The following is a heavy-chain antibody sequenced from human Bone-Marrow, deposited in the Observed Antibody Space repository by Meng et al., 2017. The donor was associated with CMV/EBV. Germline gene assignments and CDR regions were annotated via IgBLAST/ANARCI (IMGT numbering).Heavy chain of an antibody. CDR2: ISSSGSTI. V-gene: IGHV3-11*01. J-gene: IGHJ5*02. CDR3: ARDLLSTTWFDP. CDR1: GFTFSDYY. D-gene: IGHD2-2*01. Sequence: GESLKIPCAASGFTFSDYYMSWIRQAPGKGLEWVSYISSSGSTIYYADSVKGRFTISRDNAKNSLYLQMNSLRAEDTAVYYCARDLLSTTWFDPWGQGTLVTVSS.